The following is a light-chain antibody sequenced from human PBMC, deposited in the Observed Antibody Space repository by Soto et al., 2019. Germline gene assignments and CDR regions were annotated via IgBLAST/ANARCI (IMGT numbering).Light chain of an antibody. V-gene: IGLV1-40*01. CDR2: GNS. Sequence: QSVLTQPPSVSGAPGQRVTISCTGSSSNIGAGYDVHWYQQLPGTAPKPLIYGNSNRPSGVPDRFSGSKSGTSASLAITGLQAGDEADYYCQSYDSSLRALYVFGTGTKLTVL. CDR1: SSNIGAGYD. J-gene: IGLJ1*01. CDR3: QSYDSSLRALYV.